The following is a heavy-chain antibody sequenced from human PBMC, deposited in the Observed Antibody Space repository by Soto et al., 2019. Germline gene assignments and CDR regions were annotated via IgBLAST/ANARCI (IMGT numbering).Heavy chain of an antibody. D-gene: IGHD3-22*01. CDR2: ISYDGSNK. J-gene: IGHJ4*02. V-gene: IGHV3-30*18. CDR1: GFTFSSYG. CDR3: AKDRRDSSGYPHY. Sequence: GGSLRLSCAASGFTFSSYGMHWVRQAPGKGLEWVAVISYDGSNKYYADSVKGRFTIYRDNSKNTLYLQMNSLRAEDTAVYYCAKDRRDSSGYPHYWGQGT.